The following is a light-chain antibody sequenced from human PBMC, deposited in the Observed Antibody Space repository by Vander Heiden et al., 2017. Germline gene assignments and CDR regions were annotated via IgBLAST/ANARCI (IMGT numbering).Light chain of an antibody. Sequence: SYEVTQPPSVSVSPGQTATITCSGNELGDNYVCWYQQRPGQAPVLVIHQDNKRPSGIPERFSGSNSGNTATLTIGGAQAMDEADYYCQAWVSSSEVIFGGGTKLTVL. J-gene: IGLJ2*01. CDR1: ELGDNY. CDR2: QDN. V-gene: IGLV3-1*01. CDR3: QAWVSSSEVI.